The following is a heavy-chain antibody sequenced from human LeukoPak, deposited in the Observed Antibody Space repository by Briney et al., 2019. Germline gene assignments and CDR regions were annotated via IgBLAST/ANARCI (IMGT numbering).Heavy chain of an antibody. J-gene: IGHJ3*02. V-gene: IGHV2-5*01. D-gene: IGHD4-17*01. Sequence: SGPTLVKPTQTLTLTCTFSGFSLSTSGVGVGWIRQPPGTALQCIASIYWNDDKRYSPSLKSRLTITKDTSKNQVVLTMTNMDPVDTATYYCAHSGTVTTPHDAFDIWGQGTMVT. CDR2: IYWNDDK. CDR3: AHSGTVTTPHDAFDI. CDR1: GFSLSTSGVG.